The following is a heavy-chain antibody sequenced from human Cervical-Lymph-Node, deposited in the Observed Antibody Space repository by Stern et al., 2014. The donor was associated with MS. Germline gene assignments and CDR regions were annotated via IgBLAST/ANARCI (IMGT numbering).Heavy chain of an antibody. D-gene: IGHD2-15*01. J-gene: IGHJ2*01. CDR3: ARQDLIVVEGALHWHFDL. CDR2: ISSSVITT. Sequence: VQLLESGGGLVKPGGSLRLSCAASGFTFSDYYMSWIRQTPGKGLEWISSISSSVITTFYADSVKGRFTISRDDAKNSLYLQMNSLRAEDTAFYYCARQDLIVVEGALHWHFDLWGRGTLLTVSS. V-gene: IGHV3-11*01. CDR1: GFTFSDYY.